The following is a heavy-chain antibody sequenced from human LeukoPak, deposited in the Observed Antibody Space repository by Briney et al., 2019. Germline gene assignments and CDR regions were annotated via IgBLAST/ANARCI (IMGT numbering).Heavy chain of an antibody. D-gene: IGHD5-12*01. J-gene: IGHJ6*02. CDR1: GGSISSYY. V-gene: IGHV4-59*01. CDR2: IYYSGST. Sequence: NPSETLSLTCTVSGGSISSYYWSWIRQPPGRGLEWIGCIYYSGSTNYNPSLKSRVTISVDTSKNQFSLTPSSLTAADTAVYYCARYTRGRHGMDVWGQGTPVTVSS. CDR3: ARYTRGRHGMDV.